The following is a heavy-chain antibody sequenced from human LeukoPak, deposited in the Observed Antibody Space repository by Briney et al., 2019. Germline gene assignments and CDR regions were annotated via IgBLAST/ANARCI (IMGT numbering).Heavy chain of an antibody. V-gene: IGHV1-69*05. J-gene: IGHJ2*01. D-gene: IGHD3-22*01. CDR1: GGTFSSYA. CDR3: ARAFDCYDSSSYSQHWYFDL. CDR2: IIPIFGTA. Sequence: GASVRVSCKASGGTFSSYAISWVRQAPGQGLEWKGGIIPIFGTANYAQKFQGRVTITTDESTSTAYMELSSLGSEDTAVYYCARAFDCYDSSSYSQHWYFDLWGRGTLVTVSS.